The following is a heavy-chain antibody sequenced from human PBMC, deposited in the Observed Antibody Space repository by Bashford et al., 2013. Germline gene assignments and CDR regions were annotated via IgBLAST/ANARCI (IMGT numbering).Heavy chain of an antibody. CDR2: INPSGGST. V-gene: IGHV1-46*01. CDR1: GYTFTSYY. D-gene: IGHD2-21*02. CDR3: ARSGGDCSLYPHTLQEGGCAFDI. J-gene: IGHJ3*02. Sequence: ASVKVSCKASGYTFTSYYMHWVRQAPGQGLEWMGIINPSGGSTSYAQKFQGRVTMTRDTSTSTVYMELSSLRSEDTAVYYCARSGGDCSLYPHTLQEGGCAFDIWGQGTMVTVSS.